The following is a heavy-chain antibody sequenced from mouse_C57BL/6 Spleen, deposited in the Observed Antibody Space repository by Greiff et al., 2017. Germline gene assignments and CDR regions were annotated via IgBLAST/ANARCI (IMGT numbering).Heavy chain of an antibody. Sequence: EVKLQESGGDLVKPGGSLKLSCAASGFTFSSYGMSWVRQTPDKRLEWVATISSGGSYTYSPDSVKGRFTISRDNAKNTLYLQMSSLKSEDTAMYYCARPIYYYVYYAMDYWGQGTSVTVSS. CDR3: ARPIYYYVYYAMDY. CDR2: ISSGGSYT. J-gene: IGHJ4*01. D-gene: IGHD2-4*01. V-gene: IGHV5-6*01. CDR1: GFTFSSYG.